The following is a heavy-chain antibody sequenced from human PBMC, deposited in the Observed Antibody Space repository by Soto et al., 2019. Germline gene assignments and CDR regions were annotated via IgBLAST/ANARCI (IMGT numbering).Heavy chain of an antibody. Sequence: GGSLRLSCAASRFTFNRYGMSWVRQAPGKGLEWVSSISDGGGSRYYADSVRGRFTISRDNSKNTLYLQMNSLRADDTGVYYCAKRVEYSSSTHYFDSWGQGTLVTVSS. J-gene: IGHJ4*02. CDR2: ISDGGGSR. D-gene: IGHD6-6*01. CDR1: RFTFNRYG. CDR3: AKRVEYSSSTHYFDS. V-gene: IGHV3-23*01.